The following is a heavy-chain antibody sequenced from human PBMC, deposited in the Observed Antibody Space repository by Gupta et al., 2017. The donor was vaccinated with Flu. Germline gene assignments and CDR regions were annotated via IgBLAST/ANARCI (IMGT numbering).Heavy chain of an antibody. CDR1: GFSLTTYG. D-gene: IGHD2-21*01. J-gene: IGHJ6*02. CDR2: VRSSGADT. V-gene: IGHV3-23*01. Sequence: GGSLTLSCVGPGFSLTTYGMSWVRQAPGKGLGCVSGVRSSGADTYYVDSMKGLCTISRDTSTNTLYLTMDNLSADDTALHYCEIDHTLDSDHYYTMDVCGQGTTVTVSS. CDR3: EIDHTLDSDHYYTMDV.